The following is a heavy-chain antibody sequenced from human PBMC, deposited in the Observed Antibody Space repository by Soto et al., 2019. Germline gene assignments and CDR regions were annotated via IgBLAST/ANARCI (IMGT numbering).Heavy chain of an antibody. D-gene: IGHD3-16*01. Sequence: EVQLLESGGGLVQPGGSLRLSCAASGFTFGSYAMNWLRQAPGRGLECVSFISGSGRTTYYADSVKGRFTVSRDNSKNTLYLQMNSLRAEDTALYYCAKFRGPSYSYYSIAVWGKGTTVTVSS. CDR2: ISGSGRTT. CDR3: AKFRGPSYSYYSIAV. CDR1: GFTFGSYA. J-gene: IGHJ6*03. V-gene: IGHV3-23*01.